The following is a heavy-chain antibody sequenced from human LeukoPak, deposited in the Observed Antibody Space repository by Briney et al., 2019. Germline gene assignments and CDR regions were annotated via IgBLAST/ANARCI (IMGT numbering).Heavy chain of an antibody. V-gene: IGHV4-34*01. J-gene: IGHJ5*02. CDR3: ARVYTSRRGKKQWLVQRRRGNWFDP. D-gene: IGHD6-19*01. CDR2: INHSGST. CDR1: GGSFSGYY. Sequence: SETLSLTCAVYGGSFSGYYWSWIRQPPGKGLEWIGEINHSGSTNYNPSLKSRVTISVDTSKNQFSLKLSSVTAADTAVYYCARVYTSRRGKKQWLVQRRRGNWFDPWGQGTLVTVSS.